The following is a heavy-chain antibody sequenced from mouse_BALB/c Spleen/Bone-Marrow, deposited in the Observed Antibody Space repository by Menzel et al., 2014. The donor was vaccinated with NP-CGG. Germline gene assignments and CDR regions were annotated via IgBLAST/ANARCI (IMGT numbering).Heavy chain of an antibody. CDR1: GYSITSGYY. V-gene: IGHV3-6*02. D-gene: IGHD2-3*01. CDR3: ARDWDGYYFDY. Sequence: EVQLQQSGPGLVKPSQSLSLTCSVTGYSITSGYYWNWIRQFPGNKLEWMGYISYDGSNNYNPSLKNRISITRDTSKNQFFLKLNSVTTEDTATYYCARDWDGYYFDYWGQGTTLTLSS. J-gene: IGHJ2*01. CDR2: ISYDGSN.